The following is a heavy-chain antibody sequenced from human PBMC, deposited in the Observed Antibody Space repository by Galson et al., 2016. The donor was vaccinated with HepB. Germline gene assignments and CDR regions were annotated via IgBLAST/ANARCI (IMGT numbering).Heavy chain of an antibody. J-gene: IGHJ4*02. CDR1: GFTFRDFP. CDR3: ARDYFCVGASCRGERGRFDY. CDR2: ISSDGVYT. Sequence: SLRLSCAASGFTFRDFPMVWVRQAPGQGLEWVSSISSDGVYTYYADSLKGRFSISRVNAKNSLFLQMSSLRAEDTAMYYCARDYFCVGASCRGERGRFDYWGQGALVTVSS. V-gene: IGHV3-21*01. D-gene: IGHD2-21*01.